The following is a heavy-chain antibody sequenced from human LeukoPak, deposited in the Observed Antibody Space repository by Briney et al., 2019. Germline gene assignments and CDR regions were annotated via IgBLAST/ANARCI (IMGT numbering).Heavy chain of an antibody. CDR1: GFTFSSYA. Sequence: GRSLRLSCAASGFTFSSYAMHWVRQAPGKGLEWVAVIPYDGSNKYYADSVKGRFTISRDNSKNTLYLQMNSLRAEDTAVYYCVVRGDSSGYYYLDYWGQGTLVTVSS. V-gene: IGHV3-30-3*01. CDR2: IPYDGSNK. J-gene: IGHJ4*02. D-gene: IGHD3-22*01. CDR3: VVRGDSSGYYYLDY.